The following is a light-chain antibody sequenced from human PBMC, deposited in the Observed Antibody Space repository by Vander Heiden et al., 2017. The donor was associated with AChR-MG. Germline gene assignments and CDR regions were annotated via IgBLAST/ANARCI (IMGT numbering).Light chain of an antibody. J-gene: IGKJ2*02. V-gene: IGKV3-15*01. CDR3: QYRGT. CDR2: GAS. CDR1: QSVSSN. Sequence: EIVMTQSPATLSVSPGERATLSCRASQSVSSNLAGDQQKPGQAPRLLISGASTRATGIKDRFSGSGSGTEFTLTISSLQSEDFAGYDGQYRGTFGQGTKLEIK.